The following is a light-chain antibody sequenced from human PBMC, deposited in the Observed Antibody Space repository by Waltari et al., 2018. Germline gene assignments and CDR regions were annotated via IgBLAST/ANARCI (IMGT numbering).Light chain of an antibody. V-gene: IGLV3-27*01. J-gene: IGLJ1*01. CDR3: YSTTDSNLGV. CDR1: MLPKKY. CDR2: QDS. Sequence: SSELTQPSSVSVSPGQTARITCSGDMLPKKYTRWFQQKPGQAPVLVLYQDSARPSGTPERFSGSSSVTTVTLTISGAQVEDEADYYCYSTTDSNLGVFGPGTRVTVL.